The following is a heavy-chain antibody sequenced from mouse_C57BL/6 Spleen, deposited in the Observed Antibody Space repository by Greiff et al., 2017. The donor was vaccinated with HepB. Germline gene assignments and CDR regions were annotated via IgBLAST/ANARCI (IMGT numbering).Heavy chain of an antibody. CDR1: GYTFTSYW. J-gene: IGHJ4*01. CDR2: IYPSDSET. CDR3: ARNGGLLRSDYYAMDY. Sequence: QVQLQQPGAELVRPGSSVKLSCKASGYTFTSYWMDWVKQRPGQGLEWIGNIYPSDSETHYNQKFKDKATLTVDKSSSTAYMQLSSLTSEDSAVYYCARNGGLLRSDYYAMDYWGQGTSVTVSS. D-gene: IGHD1-1*01. V-gene: IGHV1-61*01.